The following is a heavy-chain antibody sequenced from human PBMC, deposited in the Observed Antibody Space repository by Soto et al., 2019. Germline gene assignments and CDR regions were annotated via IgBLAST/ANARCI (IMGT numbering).Heavy chain of an antibody. J-gene: IGHJ5*02. Sequence: QVQLQESGPGLVKPSETLSLTCTVSGGSITSYSWSWIRQPPGKGLEWIGYIYYSGSTNYNPSLKSRLTMSVDTSKNQVALNLSSVTAADTAVYYCAGVPWSSWFDPWGQGTLVTVSS. CDR3: AGVPWSSWFDP. D-gene: IGHD2-15*01. CDR1: GGSITSYS. CDR2: IYYSGST. V-gene: IGHV4-59*01.